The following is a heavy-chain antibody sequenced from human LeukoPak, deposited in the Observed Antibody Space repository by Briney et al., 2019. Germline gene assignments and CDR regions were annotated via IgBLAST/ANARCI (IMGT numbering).Heavy chain of an antibody. Sequence: SETLSLTCTVSGGSISSSSYYWGWVRQPPGKGLEWIGSIYHSGSTYYNPSLKSRVTISVDTSKNQFSLKLSSVTAADTAVYYCARLRYYYDSSGYRNWFDPWGQGTLVTVSS. D-gene: IGHD3-22*01. CDR3: ARLRYYYDSSGYRNWFDP. CDR2: IYHSGST. V-gene: IGHV4-39*07. J-gene: IGHJ5*02. CDR1: GGSISSSSYY.